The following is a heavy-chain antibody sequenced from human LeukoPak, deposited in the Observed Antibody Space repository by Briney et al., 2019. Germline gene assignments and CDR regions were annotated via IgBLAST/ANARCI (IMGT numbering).Heavy chain of an antibody. V-gene: IGHV3-7*03. J-gene: IGHJ4*02. Sequence: GGSLRLSCAASGFTFSSYWMQWVRQAPGKGLEWVANIKQDGSEKYYADSVKGRFIISRDNAKNALYLQMSSLRVEDTGIYYCARRYFDYWGQGTLVTVSS. CDR1: GFTFSSYW. CDR2: IKQDGSEK. CDR3: ARRYFDY.